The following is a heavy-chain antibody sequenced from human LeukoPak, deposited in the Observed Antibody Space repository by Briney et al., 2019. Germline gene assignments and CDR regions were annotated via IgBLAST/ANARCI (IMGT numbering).Heavy chain of an antibody. CDR3: ADESYYYAWH. CDR1: GYTFTGYY. CDR2: INPNSGGT. V-gene: IGHV1-2*06. Sequence: ASVKVSCTASGYTFTGYYMHWVRQATGQGLEWMGRINPNSGGTNYAQKFQGRVTMTRDTSISTAYMELSRLRSYDTAVYYCADESYYYAWHWGQGTQVTVSS. D-gene: IGHD3-10*01. J-gene: IGHJ4*02.